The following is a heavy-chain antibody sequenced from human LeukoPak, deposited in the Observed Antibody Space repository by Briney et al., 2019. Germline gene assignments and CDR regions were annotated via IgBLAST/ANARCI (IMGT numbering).Heavy chain of an antibody. CDR2: IKQDGSEK. J-gene: IGHJ5*02. CDR1: RLHLSISG. D-gene: IGHD3-10*01. V-gene: IGHV3-7*01. CDR3: ARDAMVRYTQGFDP. Sequence: GGLLSLSCAGTRLHLSISGLRWFPSAPPQGQETMTNIKQDGSEKYYVDSVKGRFTISRDNAKNSLYLQMNSLRAEDTAVYYCARDAMVRYTQGFDPWGQGTLVTVSS.